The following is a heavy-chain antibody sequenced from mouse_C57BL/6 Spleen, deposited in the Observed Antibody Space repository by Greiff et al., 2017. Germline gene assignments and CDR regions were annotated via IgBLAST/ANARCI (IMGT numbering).Heavy chain of an antibody. CDR3: TRGPLVAPYAMDY. CDR2: ISSGGDYI. J-gene: IGHJ4*01. D-gene: IGHD1-1*01. Sequence: EVNVVESGEGLVKPGGSLKLSCAASGFTFSSYAMSWVRQTPEKRLEWVAYISSGGDYIYYADTVKGRFTISRDNARNTLYLQMSSLKSEDTAMYYCTRGPLVAPYAMDYWGQGTSVTVSS. CDR1: GFTFSSYA. V-gene: IGHV5-9-1*02.